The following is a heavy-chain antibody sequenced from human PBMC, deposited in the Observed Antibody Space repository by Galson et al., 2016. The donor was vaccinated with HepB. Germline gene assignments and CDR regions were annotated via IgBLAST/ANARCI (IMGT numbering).Heavy chain of an antibody. CDR3: ARHPKYYDTTGYFY. Sequence: QSGAEVKKPGESLKISCKASGYTFTNYWIGWVRQMPGKGLEWMGIIYPGDSDTRYSPSFQGQVTISADKSIATAYLQWSSLEASDTAIYYCARHPKYYDTTGYFYWGPGTLVTVSS. J-gene: IGHJ1*01. CDR2: IYPGDSDT. CDR1: GYTFTNYW. D-gene: IGHD3-22*01. V-gene: IGHV5-51*01.